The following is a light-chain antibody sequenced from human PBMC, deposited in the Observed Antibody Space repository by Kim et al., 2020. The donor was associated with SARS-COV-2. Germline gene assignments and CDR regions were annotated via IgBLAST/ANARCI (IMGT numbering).Light chain of an antibody. Sequence: ASVGDRVTMTCRASQGIASYLAWYQQKPGKAPKLLIYSASTLQGGVPSRFSGSGSGTDFTLTISSLQPEDFATYYCQQLNSYPAPFGGGTKVEIK. CDR3: QQLNSYPAP. CDR2: SAS. CDR1: QGIASY. J-gene: IGKJ4*01. V-gene: IGKV1-9*01.